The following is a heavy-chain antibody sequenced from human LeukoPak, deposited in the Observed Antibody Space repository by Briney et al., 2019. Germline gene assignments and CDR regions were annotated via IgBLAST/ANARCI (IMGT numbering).Heavy chain of an antibody. CDR2: ISASGAVP. D-gene: IGHD3-22*01. V-gene: IGHV3-11*04. J-gene: IGHJ4*02. CDR3: ARSLIVASEDY. Sequence: KPGGSLRLSCAASGFRFDSFYMGWIRQVPGKGLDYIALISASGAVPYYAESVEGRFTISRDNAKNSVPLQMNSLSADDTAIYYCARSLIVASEDYWGQGTQVIVSS. CDR1: GFRFDSFY.